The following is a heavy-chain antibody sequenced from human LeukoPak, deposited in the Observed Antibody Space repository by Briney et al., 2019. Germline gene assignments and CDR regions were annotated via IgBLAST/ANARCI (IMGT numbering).Heavy chain of an antibody. CDR2: IRYDGSNK. CDR3: AKDQYYRAGNIVVVVAASNYYGMDV. Sequence: GGSLRLSCSAAGFTFSSYGRHWVRPAPGKGLEWVAFIRYDGSNKYYADSVKGRFTISRDNSKNTLYLQMNSLRAEDTAVYYCAKDQYYRAGNIVVVVAASNYYGMDVWGQGTTVTVSS. J-gene: IGHJ6*02. CDR1: GFTFSSYG. D-gene: IGHD2-15*01. V-gene: IGHV3-30*02.